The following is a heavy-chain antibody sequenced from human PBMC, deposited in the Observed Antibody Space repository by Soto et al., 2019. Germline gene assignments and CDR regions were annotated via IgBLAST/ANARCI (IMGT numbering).Heavy chain of an antibody. CDR1: GGSFSGYY. V-gene: IGHV4-34*01. Sequence: SATLSLTCAVYGGSFSGYYWRWIRQPPGKGLEWIGEINHSGSTNYNPSLKSRVTISVDTSKNQFSLKLSSVTAADTAVYYCAGEEYYYDSSGPDYYYYGMDVWGQGTTVTVS. CDR3: AGEEYYYDSSGPDYYYYGMDV. J-gene: IGHJ6*02. CDR2: INHSGST. D-gene: IGHD3-22*01.